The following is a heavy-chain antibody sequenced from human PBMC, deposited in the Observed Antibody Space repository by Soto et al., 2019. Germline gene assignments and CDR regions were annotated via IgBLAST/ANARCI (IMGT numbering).Heavy chain of an antibody. Sequence: GASVKVSCKVSGYTLTELSMHWVRQAPGKGLEWMGGFDPEDGETIYAQKFQGRVTMTEDTSTDTAYMELSSLRSEDTAVYYCATATANYDYSNYKNYYYYYMDVWGKGTTVTVSS. J-gene: IGHJ6*03. V-gene: IGHV1-24*01. CDR3: ATATANYDYSNYKNYYYYYMDV. CDR2: FDPEDGET. D-gene: IGHD4-4*01. CDR1: GYTLTELS.